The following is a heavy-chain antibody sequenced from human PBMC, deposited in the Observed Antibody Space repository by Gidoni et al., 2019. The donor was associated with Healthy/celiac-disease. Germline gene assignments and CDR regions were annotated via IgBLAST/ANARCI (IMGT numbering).Heavy chain of an antibody. V-gene: IGHV3-73*02. J-gene: IGHJ6*02. CDR1: GFTFRGSA. Sequence: VQLVESGGGLVQPGGSLTLSCAASGFTFRGSAMHWVRQASGKGLRGVGRIRSKANSYATAYAAWVKGRFTISRDDSKNTAYLQMNSLKTEDTAVYYCTRPGQLGLRYYYGMDVWGQGTTVTVSS. CDR2: IRSKANSYAT. D-gene: IGHD6-13*01. CDR3: TRPGQLGLRYYYGMDV.